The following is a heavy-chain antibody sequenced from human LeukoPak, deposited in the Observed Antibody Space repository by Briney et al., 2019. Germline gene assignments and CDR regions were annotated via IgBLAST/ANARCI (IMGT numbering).Heavy chain of an antibody. CDR1: GFTFSSCA. J-gene: IGHJ4*02. D-gene: IGHD1-26*01. V-gene: IGHV3-23*01. Sequence: GGSLRLSCAASGFTFSSCAMGWVRQAPGKGLEWVSAISGSGGSTYYADSVKGRFTISRDNSKNTLYLQMNSLRAEDTAVYYCAKSGRRWELLRNYFDYWGQGTLVTVSS. CDR3: AKSGRRWELLRNYFDY. CDR2: ISGSGGST.